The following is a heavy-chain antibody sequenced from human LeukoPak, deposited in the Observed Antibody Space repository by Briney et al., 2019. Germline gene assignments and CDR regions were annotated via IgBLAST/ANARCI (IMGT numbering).Heavy chain of an antibody. D-gene: IGHD5-18*01. J-gene: IGHJ4*02. CDR3: ARGQRYGYGLSDY. CDR2: ISSSSSTI. Sequence: GGSLRLSCAASGFTFSTYSMNWVRQAPGKGLEWVSYISSSSSTIYYADSVKGRFTISRDNAKTSLYLQMNSLRAEDTALYYCARGQRYGYGLSDYWGQGTLVTVSS. V-gene: IGHV3-48*04. CDR1: GFTFSTYS.